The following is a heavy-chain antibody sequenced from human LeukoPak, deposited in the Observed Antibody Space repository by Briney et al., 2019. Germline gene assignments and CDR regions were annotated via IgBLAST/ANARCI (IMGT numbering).Heavy chain of an antibody. CDR3: ARPSGTSMDFDY. Sequence: GFLRLSCAASGFTFSSYWMSWVRQAPGKGLEWVANIKQDGSEKYYVDSVKGRFTISRDNAKNSLYLQMNSLRAEDTAVYYWARPSGTSMDFDYWGQGTLVTVSS. D-gene: IGHD3-10*01. CDR1: GFTFSSYW. V-gene: IGHV3-7*01. J-gene: IGHJ4*02. CDR2: IKQDGSEK.